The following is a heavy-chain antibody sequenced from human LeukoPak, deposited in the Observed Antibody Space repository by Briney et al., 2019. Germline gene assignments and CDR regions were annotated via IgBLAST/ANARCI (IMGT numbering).Heavy chain of an antibody. CDR1: GYSFTSYW. V-gene: IGHV5-51*01. Sequence: GESLKISCKGSGYSFTSYWIGWVRQMPGKGLEWMGIIYPGDSDTRYSPSFQGQVTISADKSISTAYLQWSSLKAPDTAMYYCARLYYYDSSGYSAFDYWGQGTLVTVSS. CDR3: ARLYYYDSSGYSAFDY. D-gene: IGHD3-22*01. CDR2: IYPGDSDT. J-gene: IGHJ4*02.